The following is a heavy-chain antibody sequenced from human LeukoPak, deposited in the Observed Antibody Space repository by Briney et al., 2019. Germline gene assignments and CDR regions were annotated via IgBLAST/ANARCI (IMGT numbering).Heavy chain of an antibody. J-gene: IGHJ6*02. CDR3: ARLGDYEYYYYYGMDV. D-gene: IGHD4-17*01. Sequence: GGSLRLSCAASGFTVSSNYMSWVRQAPGKGLEWVPVIYSGGSTYYADSVKGRFTISRHNSKNTLYLQMNSLRAEDTAVYYCARLGDYEYYYYYGMDVWGQGTTVTVSS. CDR1: GFTVSSNY. V-gene: IGHV3-53*04. CDR2: IYSGGST.